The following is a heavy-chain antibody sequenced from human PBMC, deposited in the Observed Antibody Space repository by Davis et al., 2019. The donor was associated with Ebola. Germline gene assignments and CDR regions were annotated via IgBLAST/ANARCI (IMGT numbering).Heavy chain of an antibody. CDR3: ATEMATILYP. Sequence: AASVKVSCKASEYTFTSYYMHWVRQAPGQGLEWMGIINPSGGSTSYAQKFQGRVTMTRDTSKNQFSLKLSSVTVADTAVYYCATEMATILYPWGQGTLVTVSS. CDR1: EYTFTSYY. J-gene: IGHJ5*02. CDR2: INPSGGST. V-gene: IGHV1-46*01. D-gene: IGHD5-24*01.